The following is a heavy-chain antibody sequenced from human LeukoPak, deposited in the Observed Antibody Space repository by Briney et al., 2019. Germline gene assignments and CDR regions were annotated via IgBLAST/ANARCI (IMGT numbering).Heavy chain of an antibody. Sequence: SQTLSLTCAISGDSVSSNSAAWNWIRQSPSRGLEWLGRTYYRSKWYNDYAVSVKSRIAINPDTSKNQFSLQLNSVTPEDTAVYYCARDPDVYCGGGCWFDYWGQGTLVTVSS. CDR2: TYYRSKWYN. J-gene: IGHJ4*02. CDR3: ARDPDVYCGGGCWFDY. V-gene: IGHV6-1*01. D-gene: IGHD2-21*02. CDR1: GDSVSSNSAA.